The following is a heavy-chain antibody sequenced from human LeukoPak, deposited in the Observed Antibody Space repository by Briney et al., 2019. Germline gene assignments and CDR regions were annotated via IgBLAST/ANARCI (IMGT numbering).Heavy chain of an antibody. CDR1: AFTVSSND. J-gene: IGHJ6*02. D-gene: IGHD6-19*01. Sequence: GGSLRLSCAASAFTVSSNDMNWVRQAPGKGLEWVSVIYSGGSTLSVDSVKGRFTISRDNSKNTLYLQMNSLRAEDTALYYCARGAGAYNYYAMDVWGQGTTVTVSS. CDR3: ARGAGAYNYYAMDV. V-gene: IGHV3-66*01. CDR2: IYSGGST.